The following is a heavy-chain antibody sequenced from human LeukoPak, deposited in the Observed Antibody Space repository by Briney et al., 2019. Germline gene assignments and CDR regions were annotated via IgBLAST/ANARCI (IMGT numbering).Heavy chain of an antibody. CDR2: IYPGDSDT. CDR1: GYSFTSYW. Sequence: GESLKISCKCSGYSFTSYWIAWVRQMPGKGLEWMGIIYPGDSDTRYSPSFQGQVTISADKSISTAYLQWSSLKASDTAMYYCARTLHSSSGTGWFDPWGQGTLVTVSS. J-gene: IGHJ5*02. CDR3: ARTLHSSSGTGWFDP. V-gene: IGHV5-51*01. D-gene: IGHD6-13*01.